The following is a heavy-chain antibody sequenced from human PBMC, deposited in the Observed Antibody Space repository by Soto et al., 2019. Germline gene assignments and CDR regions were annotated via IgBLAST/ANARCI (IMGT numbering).Heavy chain of an antibody. CDR2: INHSGST. CDR3: ARGGYDFWSGYYFDP. V-gene: IGHV4-34*01. Sequence: SETLSLTCAVYGGSFSGYYWSWIRQPPGKGLEWIGEINHSGSTNYNPSLKSRVTISVDTSKNQFSLKLSSVTAADTAVYYCARGGYDFWSGYYFDPWGQGTLVTVSS. D-gene: IGHD3-3*01. J-gene: IGHJ5*02. CDR1: GGSFSGYY.